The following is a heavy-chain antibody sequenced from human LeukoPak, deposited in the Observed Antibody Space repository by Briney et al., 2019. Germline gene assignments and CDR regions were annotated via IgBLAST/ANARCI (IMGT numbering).Heavy chain of an antibody. V-gene: IGHV3-21*01. D-gene: IGHD3-10*01. CDR1: GFTCSSYS. Sequence: GGSLRLSCAASGFTCSSYSMNWVRQAPGKGLEWVSSISSSSSYIYYADSVKGRFTISRDNAKNSLYLQMNSLRAEDTAVYYCARDPELLWFGEQYYFDYWGQGTLVTVSS. CDR3: ARDPELLWFGEQYYFDY. J-gene: IGHJ4*02. CDR2: ISSSSSYI.